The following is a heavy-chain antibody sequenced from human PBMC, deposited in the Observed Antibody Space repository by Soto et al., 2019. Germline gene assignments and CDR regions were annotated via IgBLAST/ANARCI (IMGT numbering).Heavy chain of an antibody. D-gene: IGHD6-6*01. V-gene: IGHV3-33*01. CDR3: ARDRGVGSYYFDY. J-gene: IGHJ4*02. CDR2: IWYDGSNK. CDR1: GFTFSSYG. Sequence: GGSLRLSCAASGFTFSSYGMHWVRQAPGKGLEWVAVIWYDGSNKYYADSVKGRFTISRDNSKNTLYLQMNSLRAEDTAVYYCARDRGVGSYYFDYWGQGTLVTVSS.